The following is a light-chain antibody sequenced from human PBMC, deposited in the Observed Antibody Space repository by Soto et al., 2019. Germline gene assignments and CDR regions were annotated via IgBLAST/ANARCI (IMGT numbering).Light chain of an antibody. CDR2: KAS. CDR3: QQYKSYPLT. V-gene: IGKV1-5*03. J-gene: IGKJ5*01. CDR1: ESISSL. Sequence: DIQMTQSPATLSASVGDRVTITCRASESISSLLAWYQQKPGRAPTLLIYKASTLESGVPSKFSGSGSGTEFSLTISSLQPDDSATYYCQQYKSYPLTCGEGTRLEIK.